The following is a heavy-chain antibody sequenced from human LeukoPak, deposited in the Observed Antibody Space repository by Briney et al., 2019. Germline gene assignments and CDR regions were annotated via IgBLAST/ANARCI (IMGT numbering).Heavy chain of an antibody. CDR1: GFTVSSNY. CDR2: IYSGGST. Sequence: GGSLRLSCAASGFTVSSNYMSWVREAPGEGLEWGSVIYSGGSTYYADSVKGRFTISTDNSTNTLHLQMNSLRAEDTAVYYCAREDYGDYGRVWLDPWGQGTLVTASS. J-gene: IGHJ5*02. CDR3: AREDYGDYGRVWLDP. D-gene: IGHD4-17*01. V-gene: IGHV3-66*01.